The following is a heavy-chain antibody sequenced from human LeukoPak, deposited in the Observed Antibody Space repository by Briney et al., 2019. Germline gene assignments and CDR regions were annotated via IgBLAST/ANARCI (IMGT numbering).Heavy chain of an antibody. D-gene: IGHD3-3*01. Sequence: PGGSLRLSCVASGYTFSEYGMSWVRLAPGKGLDWVSAISGSGGGDVRTYYADSVKGRFTISRDNSKNTVYLQMNSLRAEDTAIYYCVKDEWDHWGQGTLVTVSS. CDR3: VKDEWDH. J-gene: IGHJ4*02. V-gene: IGHV3-23*01. CDR2: ISGSGGGDVRT. CDR1: GYTFSEYG.